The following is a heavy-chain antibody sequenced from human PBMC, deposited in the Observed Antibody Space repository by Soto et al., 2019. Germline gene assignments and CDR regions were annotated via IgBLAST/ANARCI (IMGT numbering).Heavy chain of an antibody. V-gene: IGHV3-23*01. J-gene: IGHJ4*02. CDR2: ISDSGGST. Sequence: VGSLRLSCAVSGLTFKSYAMSWVRQAPGKGLEWVSTISDSGGSTSYADSVKGRLTISRDNSMNTLYLQMDSLRVEDTAVYYCVKRDLGYWGQGTLVTVSS. CDR3: VKRDLGY. CDR1: GLTFKSYA.